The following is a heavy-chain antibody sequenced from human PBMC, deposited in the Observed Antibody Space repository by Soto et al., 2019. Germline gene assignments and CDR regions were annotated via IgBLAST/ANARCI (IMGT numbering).Heavy chain of an antibody. V-gene: IGHV1-69*13. Sequence: ASVKVSCKASGGTFSSYAISWVRQAPGQGLEWMGGIIPIFGTANYAQKFRGRVTITADESTSTAYMELSSLRSEDTAVYYCARYRGYSSSTAYFDYWGQGTLVTVSS. CDR2: IIPIFGTA. CDR3: ARYRGYSSSTAYFDY. CDR1: GGTFSSYA. J-gene: IGHJ4*02. D-gene: IGHD6-13*01.